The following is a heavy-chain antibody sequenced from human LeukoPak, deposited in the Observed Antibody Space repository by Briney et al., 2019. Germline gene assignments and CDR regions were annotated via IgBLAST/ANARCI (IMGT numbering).Heavy chain of an antibody. Sequence: WASVKVSCKASGYTFTSYDINWVRQATGQGLEWMGWMNPNSGNTGYAQKFQGRDTMTRNTSISTAYMELSSLRSEDTAVYYCARVITMVRGDIYGMDVWGQGTTVTVSS. V-gene: IGHV1-8*01. CDR3: ARVITMVRGDIYGMDV. D-gene: IGHD3-10*01. CDR1: GYTFTSYD. J-gene: IGHJ6*02. CDR2: MNPNSGNT.